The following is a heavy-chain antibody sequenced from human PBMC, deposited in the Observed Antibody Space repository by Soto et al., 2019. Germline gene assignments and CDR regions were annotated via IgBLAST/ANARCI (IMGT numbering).Heavy chain of an antibody. CDR3: ARDGALAYCGGGEIDY. D-gene: IGHD2-21*01. CDR2: ISYDGSNK. CDR1: GFTFSSYA. Sequence: QVQLVESGGGLVQPGRSLRLSCAASGFTFSSYAMHWVRQAPGKGLEWVAVISYDGSNKYYADSVKGRFTISRDNSKNTLYLQMNSLRAEDTAVYYCARDGALAYCGGGEIDYWGQGTLVTVSS. J-gene: IGHJ4*02. V-gene: IGHV3-30-3*01.